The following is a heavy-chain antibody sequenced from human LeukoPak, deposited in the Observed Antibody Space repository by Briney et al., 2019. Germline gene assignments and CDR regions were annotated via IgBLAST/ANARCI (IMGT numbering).Heavy chain of an antibody. Sequence: SVKVSCKASGGTFSSYAISWVRQAPGQGLEWMGGIIPIFGTANYAQKFQGRVTITTDESTSTAYMGLSSLRSEDTAVYYCARAGRWLRKLKSGDWFDPWGQRTLVTVSS. J-gene: IGHJ5*02. V-gene: IGHV1-69*05. CDR1: GGTFSSYA. CDR2: IIPIFGTA. CDR3: ARAGRWLRKLKSGDWFDP. D-gene: IGHD5-24*01.